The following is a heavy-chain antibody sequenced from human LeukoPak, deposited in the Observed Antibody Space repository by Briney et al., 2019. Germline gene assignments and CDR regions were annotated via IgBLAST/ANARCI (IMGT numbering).Heavy chain of an antibody. D-gene: IGHD4-17*01. J-gene: IGHJ6*02. CDR2: ISYDGSNK. CDR3: AKEGAYGDYGYYYYGMDV. Sequence: PGGSLRLSCAASGFTFSSYGMHWVRQAPGKGLEWVAVISYDGSNKYYADSAKGRFTISRDNSKNTLYLQMNSLRAEDTAVYYCAKEGAYGDYGYYYYGMDVWGQGTTVTVSS. CDR1: GFTFSSYG. V-gene: IGHV3-30*18.